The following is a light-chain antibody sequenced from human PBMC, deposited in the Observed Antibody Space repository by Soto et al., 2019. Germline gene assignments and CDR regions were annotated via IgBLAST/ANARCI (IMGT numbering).Light chain of an antibody. CDR1: SSNIGNNF. Sequence: QSVLTQPPSVSAAPGQKVTISCSGSSSNIGNNFVSWYQQFPGTAPKLLIYDNNNRPSGIPDRFSGSKSGTSATLGITGLQTGDEADYYCGTWDSSLSAVVFGGGTKVTVL. CDR3: GTWDSSLSAVV. CDR2: DNN. J-gene: IGLJ2*01. V-gene: IGLV1-51*01.